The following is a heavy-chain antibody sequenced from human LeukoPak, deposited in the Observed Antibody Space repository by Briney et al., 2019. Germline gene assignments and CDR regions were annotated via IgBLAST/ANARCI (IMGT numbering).Heavy chain of an antibody. J-gene: IGHJ6*02. V-gene: IGHV1-2*02. CDR1: GYTFTGYY. CDR2: INPNSGGT. Sequence: GASVKVSCKASGYTFTGYYMHWVRQAPGQGLEWMGWINPNSGGTNYAQKFQGRVTMTRDTSISTAYMELSRLRSDDTAVYYCARSTRFITIFSYGMDVWGQGTTVTVSS. D-gene: IGHD3-3*01. CDR3: ARSTRFITIFSYGMDV.